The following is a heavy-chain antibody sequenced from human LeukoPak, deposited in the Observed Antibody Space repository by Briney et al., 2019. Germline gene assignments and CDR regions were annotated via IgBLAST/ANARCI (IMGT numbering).Heavy chain of an antibody. CDR2: IYYSGST. CDR3: ARAPDYYDSSGLPDY. CDR1: GGSISSGDYY. Sequence: SQTLSLTCTVSGGSISSGDYYWRWIRQPPGKGLEWIGYIYYSGSTYYNPSLKSRVTISVDTSKNQFSLKLSSVTAADTAVYYCARAPDYYDSSGLPDYWGQGTLVTVSS. D-gene: IGHD3-22*01. J-gene: IGHJ4*02. V-gene: IGHV4-30-4*01.